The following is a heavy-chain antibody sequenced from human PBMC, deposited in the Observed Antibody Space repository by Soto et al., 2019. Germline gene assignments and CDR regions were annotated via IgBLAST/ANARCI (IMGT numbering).Heavy chain of an antibody. D-gene: IGHD1-26*01. CDR3: AVGVGATESYYFDY. CDR2: IIPICGTT. Sequence: SVKVSCKASGGTFSSYAISWVRQAPGQGLEWMGGIIPICGTTNYAQKFQGRVTMTGDKSTSTAYMELSSLRSEDTAVYYCAVGVGATESYYFDYWGQGTLVTVSS. CDR1: GGTFSSYA. V-gene: IGHV1-69*06. J-gene: IGHJ4*02.